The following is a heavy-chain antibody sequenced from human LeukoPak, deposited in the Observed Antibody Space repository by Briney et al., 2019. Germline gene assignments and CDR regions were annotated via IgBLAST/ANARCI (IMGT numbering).Heavy chain of an antibody. J-gene: IGHJ4*02. Sequence: GESLKISCKGSGYNFTSYWIGWVRQMPGKGLEWMGIIYPGDSDTRYSPSFQGQVTISADKSISTAYLQWSSLKASDTAMYYCARQKRGYSSSWHQIDYWGQGTLVTVSS. CDR3: ARQKRGYSSSWHQIDY. CDR2: IYPGDSDT. V-gene: IGHV5-51*01. CDR1: GYNFTSYW. D-gene: IGHD6-13*01.